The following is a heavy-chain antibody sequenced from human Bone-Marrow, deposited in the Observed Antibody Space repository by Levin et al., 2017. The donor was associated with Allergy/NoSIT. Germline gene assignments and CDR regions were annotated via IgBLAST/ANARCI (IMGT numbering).Heavy chain of an antibody. Sequence: GESLKISCAASGFTLSQYSMNWVRQAPGKGLEWVSYLSNTGTTIFYADSVKGRFTISRDHGKNALFLQMDRLRPEDTAVYYCARETLGLGVWGQGTTVTVAS. CDR1: GFTLSQYS. CDR2: LSNTGTTI. J-gene: IGHJ6*02. CDR3: ARETLGLGV. V-gene: IGHV3-48*01. D-gene: IGHD3-16*01.